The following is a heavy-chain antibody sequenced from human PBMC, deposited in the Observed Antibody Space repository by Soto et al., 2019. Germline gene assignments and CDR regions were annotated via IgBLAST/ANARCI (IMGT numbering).Heavy chain of an antibody. J-gene: IGHJ6*04. CDR1: GYTFTSYG. CDR2: ISAYNGNT. V-gene: IGHV1-18*04. D-gene: IGHD2-21*01. Sequence: ASVKVSCKASGYTFTSYGISWVRQAPGQGLEWMGWISAYNGNTNYAQKLQGRVTMTTDTSTSTAYMELRSLRSDDTAVYYCARDSPVLNPLSIYYYYGMDVWGKGTTVTV. CDR3: ARDSPVLNPLSIYYYYGMDV.